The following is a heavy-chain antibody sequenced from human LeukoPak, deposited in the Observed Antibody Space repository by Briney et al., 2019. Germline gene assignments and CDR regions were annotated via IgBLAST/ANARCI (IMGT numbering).Heavy chain of an antibody. V-gene: IGHV3-30*02. J-gene: IGHJ6*03. CDR3: AKELLLGYFYMDV. CDR2: TRYDGTIK. D-gene: IGHD1-26*01. CDR1: GFSFSNYG. Sequence: QPGGSLRLSCAASGFSFSNYGMHWVRQTPGKGLESVAFTRYDGTIKDYADSVKGRFTISRDNSHNVLHLQMKGLRTEDTAVYYYAKELLLGYFYMDVWGKGTTVIVSS.